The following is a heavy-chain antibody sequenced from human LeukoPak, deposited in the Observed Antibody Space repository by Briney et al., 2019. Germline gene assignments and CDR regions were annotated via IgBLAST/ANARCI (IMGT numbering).Heavy chain of an antibody. CDR3: ARLPDNWNPGWFDP. Sequence: ASVKVSCKASGGTFSSYAISWVRQAPGQGLEWMGWISAYNGNTNYAQKLQGRVTMTTDTSTSTAYMELRSLRSDDTAVYYCARLPDNWNPGWFDPWGQGTLVTVSS. V-gene: IGHV1-18*01. CDR1: GGTFSSYA. CDR2: ISAYNGNT. D-gene: IGHD1-20*01. J-gene: IGHJ5*02.